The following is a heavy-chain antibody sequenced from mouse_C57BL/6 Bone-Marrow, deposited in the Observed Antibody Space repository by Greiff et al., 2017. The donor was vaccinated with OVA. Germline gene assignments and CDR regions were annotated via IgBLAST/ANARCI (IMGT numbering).Heavy chain of an antibody. CDR1: GFTFSSYA. J-gene: IGHJ1*03. V-gene: IGHV5-4*01. CDR2: ISDGGSYT. CDR3: ARGYYGSSYWYFDV. D-gene: IGHD1-1*01. Sequence: EVQLQESGGGLVKPGGSLKLSCAASGFTFSSYAMSLVRQTPEKRLEWVATISDGGSYTYYPDNVKGRFTISRDNAKNNLYLQMSHLKSEDTAMYYCARGYYGSSYWYFDVWGTGTTVTVSS.